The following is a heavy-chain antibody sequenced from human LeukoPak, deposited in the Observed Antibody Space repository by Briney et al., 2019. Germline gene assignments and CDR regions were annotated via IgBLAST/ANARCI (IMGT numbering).Heavy chain of an antibody. CDR1: GGSFSGYY. CDR3: ARDHYYGDYVNWFDP. CDR2: INHSGST. V-gene: IGHV4-34*01. J-gene: IGHJ5*02. D-gene: IGHD4-17*01. Sequence: SETLSPTCAVYGGSFSGYYWSWIRQPPGKGLEWIGEINHSGSTNYNPSLKSRVTISVDTSKNQFYLKLSSVTAADTAVYYCARDHYYGDYVNWFDPWGQGTLVTVSS.